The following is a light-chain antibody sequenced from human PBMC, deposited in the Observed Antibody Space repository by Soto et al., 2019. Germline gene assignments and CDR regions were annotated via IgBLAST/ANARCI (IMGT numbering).Light chain of an antibody. CDR3: QKYNSALT. CDR1: QDISNY. J-gene: IGKJ5*01. Sequence: DIQMTQSPSSLSASVGDRITITCRASQDISNYLAWYQQKPGKVPKLLIYSASTLQSGVPSRFSGSGSGTDFTLTISSLQPADVATYFCQKYNSALTFGQGTRLEIK. CDR2: SAS. V-gene: IGKV1-27*01.